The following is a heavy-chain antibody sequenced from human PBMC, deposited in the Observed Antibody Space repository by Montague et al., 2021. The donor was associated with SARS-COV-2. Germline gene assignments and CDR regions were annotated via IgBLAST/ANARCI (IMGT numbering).Heavy chain of an antibody. CDR3: ARGTKRVFTYGYDSSGYASDY. CDR2: INHSGST. CDR1: GGSFSGYY. V-gene: IGHV4-34*01. Sequence: SETLSLTCAVYGGSFSGYYWSWICQPPGKELEWIGEINHSGSTKYNPSLKSRVTISVDTSKNQFSLKLSSVTAADTAVYYCARGTKRVFTYGYDSSGYASDYWGQGTLVTVSS. J-gene: IGHJ4*02. D-gene: IGHD3-22*01.